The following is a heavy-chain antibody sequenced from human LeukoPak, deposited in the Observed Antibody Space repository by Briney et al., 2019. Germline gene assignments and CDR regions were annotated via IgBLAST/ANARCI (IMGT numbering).Heavy chain of an antibody. D-gene: IGHD2-2*03. CDR2: ISRSVPT. J-gene: IGHJ3*01. CDR3: AKGGYFAFED. V-gene: IGHV3-23*01. CDR1: GFTFSAYD. Sequence: PGGSLRLSCTASGFTFSAYDMQWVRQAPGKGLEWVSGISRSVPTYCTDSVKGRFTISRDNFKNTLYLQMNSLRADDTAVYYCAKGGYFAFEDWGQGTMVSVSS.